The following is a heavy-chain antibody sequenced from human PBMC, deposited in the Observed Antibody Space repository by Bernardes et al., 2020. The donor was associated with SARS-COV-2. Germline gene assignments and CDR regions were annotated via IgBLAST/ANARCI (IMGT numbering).Heavy chain of an antibody. V-gene: IGHV1-69*13. CDR2: IIPMFGST. J-gene: IGHJ5*02. D-gene: IGHD6-6*01. CDR3: AREPIAARPGIWFDP. CDR1: GDNFTSYA. Sequence: SVKVSCKASGDNFTSYAFSWVRQAPGQGLEWMGRIIPMFGSTNYAQNFQGRVTITADESSSTAYMELSSLRSEDTALYYCAREPIAARPGIWFDPWGQGTLVTVSS.